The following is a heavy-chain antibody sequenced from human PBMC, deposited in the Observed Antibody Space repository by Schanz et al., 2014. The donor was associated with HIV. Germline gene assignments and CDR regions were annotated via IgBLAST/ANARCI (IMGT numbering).Heavy chain of an antibody. CDR1: GGSVYSSSYY. D-gene: IGHD1-26*01. Sequence: QVQLQESGPGLVKPSQTLSLTCSVSGGSVYSSSYYWSWVRQPPGKGLEWIGYVYYNGATSYNPSLKSRVTISLDTSKNRFFLRLKSVTAADTAVYYCARDRGASDFWGQGTLVTVSS. V-gene: IGHV4-61*01. CDR2: VYYNGAT. CDR3: ARDRGASDF. J-gene: IGHJ4*02.